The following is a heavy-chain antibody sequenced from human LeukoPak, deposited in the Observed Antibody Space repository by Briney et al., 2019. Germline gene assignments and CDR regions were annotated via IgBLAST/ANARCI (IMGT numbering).Heavy chain of an antibody. V-gene: IGHV4-39*01. CDR2: IYYSGST. CDR3: ARQPAFGCSGGSCYSESIDY. J-gene: IGHJ4*02. D-gene: IGHD2-15*01. CDR1: GFTFSSYA. Sequence: GSLRLSCAASGFTFSSYAMSWVRQAPGKGLEWIGSIYYSGSTYYNPSLKSQVTISVDTSKNQFSLKLSSVTAADTAVYYCARQPAFGCSGGSCYSESIDYWGQGTLVTVSS.